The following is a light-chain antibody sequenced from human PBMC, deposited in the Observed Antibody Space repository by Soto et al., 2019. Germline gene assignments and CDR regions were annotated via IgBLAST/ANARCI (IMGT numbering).Light chain of an antibody. Sequence: DFQMTQSPSSLSASVGDRVTITCQASQDISNYLNWYQQKPGKAPKLLIYDASNLETGVPSRFSGSVSGTDFTFTISSLQPEDIATSYCQPYDNRPWTVGQGTKVEIK. CDR2: DAS. CDR3: QPYDNRPWT. J-gene: IGKJ1*01. V-gene: IGKV1-33*01. CDR1: QDISNY.